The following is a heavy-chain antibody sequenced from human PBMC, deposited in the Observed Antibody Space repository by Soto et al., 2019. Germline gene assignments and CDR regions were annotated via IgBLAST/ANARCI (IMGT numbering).Heavy chain of an antibody. Sequence: QVQLVQSGAEVKKPGASVKVSCKASGYTFTSYGISWVRQAPGQGLEWMGWISSYNGNTKYAQKFQGRVTMTTDTSTSTAYMVVRSLRSDGTAVYYCARDAAAGLNDVWGQGTQVTVSS. J-gene: IGHJ4*02. D-gene: IGHD6-13*01. CDR2: ISSYNGNT. V-gene: IGHV1-18*01. CDR3: ARDAAAGLNDV. CDR1: GYTFTSYG.